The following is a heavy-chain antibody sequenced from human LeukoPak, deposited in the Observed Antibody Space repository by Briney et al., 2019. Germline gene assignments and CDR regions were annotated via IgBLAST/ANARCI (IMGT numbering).Heavy chain of an antibody. CDR3: ARGEKLVFDAFDI. D-gene: IGHD6-6*01. Sequence: SVKVSCKASGGTFSSYAISWVRQAPGQGLEWMGGIILIFGTANYAQKFQGRVTITTDESTSTAYMELSSLRSEDTAVYYCARGEKLVFDAFDIWGQGTMVTVSS. V-gene: IGHV1-69*05. J-gene: IGHJ3*02. CDR1: GGTFSSYA. CDR2: IILIFGTA.